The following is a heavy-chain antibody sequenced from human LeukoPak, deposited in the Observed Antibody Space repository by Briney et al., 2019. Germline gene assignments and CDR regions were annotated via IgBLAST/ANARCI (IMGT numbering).Heavy chain of an antibody. V-gene: IGHV1-2*02. D-gene: IGHD6-6*01. Sequence: ASVKVSCKASGYTFTGYYMHWVRQAPGQGLEWMGWINPNSGGTNYAQKFQGRVTMTRDTSISTAYMELSRLRSDGTAVYYCAREHLIEQLWDYWGQGTLVTVSS. CDR3: AREHLIEQLWDY. CDR2: INPNSGGT. J-gene: IGHJ4*02. CDR1: GYTFTGYY.